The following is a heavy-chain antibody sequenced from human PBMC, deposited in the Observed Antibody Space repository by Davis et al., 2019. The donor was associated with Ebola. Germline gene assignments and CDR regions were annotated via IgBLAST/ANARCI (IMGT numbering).Heavy chain of an antibody. V-gene: IGHV1-18*01. CDR3: ARDLYCSGGSCYSGSLDY. D-gene: IGHD2-15*01. Sequence: ASVKVSCKASGYTFTSYGISWVRQAPGQGLEWMGWISAYNGNTNYAQKLQGRVTMTTDTSTSTAYMELRSLRSDDTAVYYCARDLYCSGGSCYSGSLDYWGQGTLVTVSS. J-gene: IGHJ4*02. CDR2: ISAYNGNT. CDR1: GYTFTSYG.